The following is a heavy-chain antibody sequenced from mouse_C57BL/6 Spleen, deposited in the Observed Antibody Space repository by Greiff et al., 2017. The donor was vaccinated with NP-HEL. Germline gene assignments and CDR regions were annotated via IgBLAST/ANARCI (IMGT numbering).Heavy chain of an antibody. CDR1: GYTFTDYT. D-gene: IGHD1-1*01. CDR2: IYPRDGST. Sequence: QVQLQQSDAEFVKPGASVKISCKASGYTFTDYTIPWMKQRPEQGLEWIGYIYPRDGSTKYNEKFKGKAPLTADKSSSTAYMQLNCLTSADSAVYLCSREGLLRAYYYAMDYWGQGTAVTVSS. V-gene: IGHV1-78*01. CDR3: SREGLLRAYYYAMDY. J-gene: IGHJ4*01.